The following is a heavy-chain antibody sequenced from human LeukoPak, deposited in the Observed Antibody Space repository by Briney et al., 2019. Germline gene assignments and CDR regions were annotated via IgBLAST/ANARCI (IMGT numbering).Heavy chain of an antibody. CDR1: GYSSTYW. Sequence: GESLQISCQSSGYSSTYWIGWVRQMPGKGLEWMGIIYSGDSQTKYSPSFQGRVTISADKSITTAYLQWSTLEASDTAMYYCASARHGDCVWPYWGQGTLVTVSS. CDR3: ASARHGDCVWPY. CDR2: IYSGDSQT. D-gene: IGHD2-21*02. J-gene: IGHJ4*02. V-gene: IGHV5-51*01.